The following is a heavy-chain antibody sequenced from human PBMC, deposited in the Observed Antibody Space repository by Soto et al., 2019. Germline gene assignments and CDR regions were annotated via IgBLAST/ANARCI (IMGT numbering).Heavy chain of an antibody. J-gene: IGHJ6*02. CDR1: GYTFTSYA. Sequence: GASVKVSCKASGYTFTSYAMHWVRQAPGQRLEWMGWINAGNGNTKYSQKFQGRVTITRDTSASTAYMELSSLRSEDTAVYYCARDGDPPPVLRFLEWHERTYGMDVWGQGTTVTVSS. V-gene: IGHV1-3*01. D-gene: IGHD3-3*01. CDR2: INAGNGNT. CDR3: ARDGDPPPVLRFLEWHERTYGMDV.